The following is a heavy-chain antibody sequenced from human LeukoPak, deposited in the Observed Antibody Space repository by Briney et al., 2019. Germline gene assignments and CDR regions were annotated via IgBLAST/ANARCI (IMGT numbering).Heavy chain of an antibody. CDR2: IYYSGST. J-gene: IGHJ3*02. D-gene: IGHD3-10*01. CDR3: ARDLLVGSGTQETHAFDI. CDR1: GGSVSSGSYY. Sequence: SETLSLTCTVSGGSVSSGSYYWSWIRQPPGKGLEWIGYIYYSGSTNYNPSLKSRVTISVDTSKNQFSLKLSSVTAADTAVYYCARDLLVGSGTQETHAFDIWGQGTMVTVSS. V-gene: IGHV4-61*01.